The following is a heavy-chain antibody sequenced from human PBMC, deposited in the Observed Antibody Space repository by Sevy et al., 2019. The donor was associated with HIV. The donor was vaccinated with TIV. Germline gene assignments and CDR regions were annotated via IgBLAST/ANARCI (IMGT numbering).Heavy chain of an antibody. CDR2: IYSGGST. Sequence: GGSLRLCCAASGFTVSSNYMSWVRQAPGKGLEWVSDIYSGGSTYYADSVKGRFTISRDNSKNTLYLQMNSLRAEDTAVYYCARGGYYDSSGYLAYFQHWGQGTLVTVSS. J-gene: IGHJ1*01. D-gene: IGHD3-22*01. V-gene: IGHV3-53*01. CDR1: GFTVSSNY. CDR3: ARGGYYDSSGYLAYFQH.